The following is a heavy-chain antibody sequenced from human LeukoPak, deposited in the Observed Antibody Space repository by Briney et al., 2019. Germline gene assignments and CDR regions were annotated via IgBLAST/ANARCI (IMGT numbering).Heavy chain of an antibody. CDR2: ISSSSSYI. Sequence: GGSLRLSCAASGFTFSSYSMNWVRQAPGKGLEWVSSISSSSSYIYYADSVKGRFTISRDNAKNSLYLQMNSLRAEDTAVYYCAREITIFGDAFDVRGQGTMVTVSS. V-gene: IGHV3-21*01. CDR1: GFTFSSYS. CDR3: AREITIFGDAFDV. D-gene: IGHD3-3*01. J-gene: IGHJ3*01.